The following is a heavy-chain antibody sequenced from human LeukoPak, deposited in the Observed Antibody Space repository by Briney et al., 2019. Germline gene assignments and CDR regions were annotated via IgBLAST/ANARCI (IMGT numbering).Heavy chain of an antibody. CDR2: IYYSGST. D-gene: IGHD3-10*01. CDR1: GVFISSYY. CDR3: ARESATSGSTD. Sequence: SETLSLTCTVSGVFISSYYWSWIRQPPGKGLEWIGYIYYSGSTNYNPSLKSRVTISVDTSKNQFSLKLSSVTAADTAFYYCARESATSGSTDWGQGTLVTVSS. J-gene: IGHJ4*02. V-gene: IGHV4-59*01.